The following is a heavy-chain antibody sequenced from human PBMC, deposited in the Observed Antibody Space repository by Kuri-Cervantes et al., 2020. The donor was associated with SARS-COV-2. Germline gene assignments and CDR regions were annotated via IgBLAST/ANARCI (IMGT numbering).Heavy chain of an antibody. V-gene: IGHV3-21*06. CDR3: ARNDDYGDYVDY. D-gene: IGHD4-17*01. CDR1: GFTFSSYS. J-gene: IGHJ4*02. Sequence: GGSLRLSCAASGFTFSSYSMNWVRQAPGKGLEWVSSISSSSSYIHYADSVKGRFTISRDNAKNLLFLQMNSLRAEDTAVFYCARNDDYGDYVDYWGQGTLVTVSS. CDR2: ISSSSSYI.